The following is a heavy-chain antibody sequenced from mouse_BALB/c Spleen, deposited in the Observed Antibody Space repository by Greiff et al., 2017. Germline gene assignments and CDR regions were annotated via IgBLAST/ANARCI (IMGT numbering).Heavy chain of an antibody. Sequence: QVQLQQSGAELVKPGASVKLSCKASGYTFTSYWMHWVKQRPGQGLEWIGEIDPSDSYTNYNQKFKGKATLTVDKSSSTAYMQLSSLTSEDSAVYYCAKDQGFDYWGQGTTLTVSS. CDR3: AKDQGFDY. J-gene: IGHJ2*01. V-gene: IGHV1-69*02. CDR1: GYTFTSYW. CDR2: IDPSDSYT.